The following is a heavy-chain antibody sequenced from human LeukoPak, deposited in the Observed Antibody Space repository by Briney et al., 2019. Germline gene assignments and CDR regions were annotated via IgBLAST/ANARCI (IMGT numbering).Heavy chain of an antibody. CDR1: GGSISSNGYY. D-gene: IGHD2-2*02. CDR2: IYYTGST. V-gene: IGHV4-39*01. J-gene: IGHJ6*02. CDR3: ARDPLLYDYYGMDV. Sequence: SETLSLTCTVSGGSISSNGYYWGWIRLPPGKGLEWIGTIYYTGSTYYNPPLKGRVTISVDTSMNQFSLKLSSVTAADTAVYYCARDPLLYDYYGMDVWGQGTTVTVSS.